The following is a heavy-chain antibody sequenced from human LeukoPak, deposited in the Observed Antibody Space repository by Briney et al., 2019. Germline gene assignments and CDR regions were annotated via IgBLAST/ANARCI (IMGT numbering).Heavy chain of an antibody. CDR1: GYTFTSCY. V-gene: IGHV1-46*01. J-gene: IGHJ5*02. Sequence: ASVKVSCKASGYTFTSCYMHWVRQAPGQGLEWMGIINPSGGSTSYAQKFQGRVTMTEDTSTDTAYMELSSLRSEDTAVYYCATYCSSTSCYWFDPWGQGTLVTVSS. CDR2: INPSGGST. D-gene: IGHD2-2*01. CDR3: ATYCSSTSCYWFDP.